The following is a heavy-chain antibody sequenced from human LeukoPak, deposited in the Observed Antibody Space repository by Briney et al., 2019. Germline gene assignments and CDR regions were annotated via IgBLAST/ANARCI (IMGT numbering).Heavy chain of an antibody. CDR1: GFTFSSYE. J-gene: IGHJ4*02. D-gene: IGHD3-22*01. CDR3: ARAVGDSSGYYYVEWWLDY. Sequence: GGSLRLTCAASGFTFSSYEMNWVRQAPGKGLEWVSYISSSGSTIYYADSVKGRFTISRDNAKNSLCLQMNSLRAEDTAVYYCARAVGDSSGYYYVEWWLDYWGQGTLVTVSS. V-gene: IGHV3-48*03. CDR2: ISSSGSTI.